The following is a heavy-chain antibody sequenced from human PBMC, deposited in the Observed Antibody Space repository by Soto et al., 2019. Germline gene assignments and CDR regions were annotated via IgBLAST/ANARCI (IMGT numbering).Heavy chain of an antibody. CDR1: GFTFSSYA. CDR3: ARDRTLRYFDWPHPYYYYYMAV. CDR2: ISSNGGST. V-gene: IGHV3-64*01. D-gene: IGHD3-9*01. J-gene: IGHJ6*03. Sequence: EVQLVESGGGLVQPGGSLRLSCAASGFTFSSYAMHWVRQAPGKGLEYVAAISSNGGSTYYAYSVKGRFTISRDNSKNTRELHMGSLRAEDLAVSYSARDRTLRYFDWPHPYYYYYMAVCGKGSPVTVAS.